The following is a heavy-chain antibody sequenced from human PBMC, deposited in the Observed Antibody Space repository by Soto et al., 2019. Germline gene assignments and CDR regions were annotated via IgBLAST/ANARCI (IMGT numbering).Heavy chain of an antibody. CDR2: TIPISDTT. CDR3: ARSQGSSTRLEIDYYYYGGMAV. J-gene: IGHJ6*02. CDR1: GGTFSSYA. Sequence: QVQLVQSGAEVKKPGSSVKVSCKASGGTFSSYAISWVRQAPGQGLEWMGGTIPISDTTNYSQKFQGRVTMTAHEPTSTAYMQLSSLRSEDTAVYYCARSQGSSTRLEIDYYYYGGMAVWGQGTTVTVSS. V-gene: IGHV1-69*01. D-gene: IGHD2-2*01.